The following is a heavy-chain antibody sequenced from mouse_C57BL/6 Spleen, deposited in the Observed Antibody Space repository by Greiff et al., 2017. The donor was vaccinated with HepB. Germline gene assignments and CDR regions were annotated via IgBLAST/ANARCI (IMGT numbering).Heavy chain of an antibody. CDR3: ARIEYSGYFDG. CDR1: GFTFSDYY. J-gene: IGHJ1*03. D-gene: IGHD5-1*01. V-gene: IGHV5-16*01. Sequence: EVKLMESAGGLVQPGSSMKLSCTASGFTFSDYYMAWVRQVPEKGLEWVANINYDGSSTYYLDSLKSRFIISRDNAKNILYLQMSSLKSEETATYYCARIEYSGYFDGWGTVTTVTVSS. CDR2: INYDGSST.